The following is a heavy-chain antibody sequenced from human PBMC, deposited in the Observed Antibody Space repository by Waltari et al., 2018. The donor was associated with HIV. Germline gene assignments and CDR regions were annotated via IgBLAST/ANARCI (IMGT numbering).Heavy chain of an antibody. Sequence: QVQLVESGGGVVPPGRSLRLSCAASGFTFNTYAMHWVRKAPGKGLEWVADVSYDGSDKHYADSVKGRFTISRDNAKNTVYLQLSSLRAEDTAAYYCAKDVRYWDGLFYVGHDAFDVWGQGTMVTVSS. CDR1: GFTFNTYA. V-gene: IGHV3-30-3*02. CDR2: VSYDGSDK. J-gene: IGHJ3*01. CDR3: AKDVRYWDGLFYVGHDAFDV. D-gene: IGHD3-3*01.